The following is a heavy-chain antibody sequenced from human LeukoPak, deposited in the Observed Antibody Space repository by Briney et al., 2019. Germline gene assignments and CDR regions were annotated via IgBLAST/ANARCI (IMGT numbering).Heavy chain of an antibody. CDR1: GFTFSSYS. CDR3: ARDSKDGDYSKTLFDI. Sequence: GGSLRLSCAASGFTFSSYSMNWVRHAPGKGLEWVSSISSSSSYIYYADSVKGRFTISRDNAKNSLYLQMNSLRAEDTAVYYCARDSKDGDYSKTLFDIWGQGTMVTVSS. D-gene: IGHD4-17*01. CDR2: ISSSSSYI. V-gene: IGHV3-21*01. J-gene: IGHJ3*02.